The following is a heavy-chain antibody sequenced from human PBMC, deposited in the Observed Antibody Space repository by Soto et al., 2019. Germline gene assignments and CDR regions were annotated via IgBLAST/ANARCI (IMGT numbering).Heavy chain of an antibody. CDR3: ARVNSSSSGYYYYYGMDV. J-gene: IGHJ6*02. CDR1: GYTFTSYA. CDR2: INPNSGGT. V-gene: IGHV1-2*04. Sequence: ASVKVSCKASGYTFTSYAMHWVRQAPGQGLEWMGWINPNSGGTNYAQKFQGWVTMTRDTSISTAYMELSRLRSDDTAVYYCARVNSSSSGYYYYYGMDVWGQGTTVTVSS. D-gene: IGHD6-6*01.